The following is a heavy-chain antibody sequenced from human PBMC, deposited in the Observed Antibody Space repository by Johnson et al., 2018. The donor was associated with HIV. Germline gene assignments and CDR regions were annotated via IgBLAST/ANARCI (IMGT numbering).Heavy chain of an antibody. Sequence: QVQLVESGGGLVKPGGSLRLSCAASGFTFSDYYMSWIRQAPGKGLEWVSYISSSGSTIYYADSVKGRFTISRDNSKNTLYLQMNSLRAEDTAMYYCVKGVVGAEDVFDIWGQGTMVTVSS. CDR2: ISSSGSTI. CDR3: VKGVVGAEDVFDI. V-gene: IGHV3-11*04. D-gene: IGHD1-26*01. J-gene: IGHJ3*02. CDR1: GFTFSDYY.